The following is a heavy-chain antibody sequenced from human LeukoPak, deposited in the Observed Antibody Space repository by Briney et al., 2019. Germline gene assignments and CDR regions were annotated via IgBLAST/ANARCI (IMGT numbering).Heavy chain of an antibody. CDR1: GGSVTNYY. Sequence: SETLSLTCTVSGGSVTNYYWSWIRQPPGRGLEWIGYIYYSGSTNYNPSLKSRVTISLDTSKNQFSLKLSSVTAADTAVYYCASPLNSGWYGGFGNWGQGTLATVSS. V-gene: IGHV4-59*08. CDR3: ASPLNSGWYGGFGN. D-gene: IGHD6-19*01. CDR2: IYYSGST. J-gene: IGHJ4*02.